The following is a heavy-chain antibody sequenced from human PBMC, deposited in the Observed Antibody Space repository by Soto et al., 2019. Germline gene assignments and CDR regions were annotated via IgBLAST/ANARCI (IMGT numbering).Heavy chain of an antibody. V-gene: IGHV1-69*12. D-gene: IGHD5-18*01. Sequence: QVQLVQSGAEVKKPESSVKVSCKAPGGTFSTYAISWVRQAPGQGLEWMGGIIPMFGTANYAQRFQDRVTITADESTNTVYMEPSSLRYEDTAVYFCASGIQLWLRRINNGYSGWGQGTLVTVSS. CDR2: IIPMFGTA. CDR3: ASGIQLWLRRINNGYSG. J-gene: IGHJ4*02. CDR1: GGTFSTYA.